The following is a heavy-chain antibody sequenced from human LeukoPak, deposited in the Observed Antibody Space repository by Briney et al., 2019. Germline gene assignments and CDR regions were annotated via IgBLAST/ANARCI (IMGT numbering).Heavy chain of an antibody. CDR2: ISYNGSNK. CDR1: GFTFSSYA. J-gene: IGHJ4*02. Sequence: GGSLRLSCAASGFTFSSYAMLWVRQAPGKGLEWVAVISYNGSNKYYADSVKGRFTISRDNSKNTLYLQMNSLRAEDTAVYYCARDRSLYSSGWYLFDYWGQGTLVTVSS. D-gene: IGHD6-19*01. V-gene: IGHV3-30-3*01. CDR3: ARDRSLYSSGWYLFDY.